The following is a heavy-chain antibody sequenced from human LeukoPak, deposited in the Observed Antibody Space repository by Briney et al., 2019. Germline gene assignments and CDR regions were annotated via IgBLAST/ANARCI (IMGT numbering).Heavy chain of an antibody. Sequence: GGSLRLSCAASGFTVFNNFMTWVRQAPGKGLEWVSVIYSGGSTYYADSVKGRFTISRDNSKNTLYLQMNSLRAEDTAVYYCARGLTNDYWGQGTLVTVSS. V-gene: IGHV3-66*01. J-gene: IGHJ4*02. CDR2: IYSGGST. CDR1: GFTVFNNF. D-gene: IGHD2-2*01. CDR3: ARGLTNDY.